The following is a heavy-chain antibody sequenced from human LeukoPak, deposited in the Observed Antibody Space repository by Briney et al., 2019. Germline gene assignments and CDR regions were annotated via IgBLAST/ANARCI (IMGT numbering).Heavy chain of an antibody. Sequence: ASVTVSCKASGYTFTSYYMHWVRQAPGQGLAWMGIINPSGGSTSYAQKFQGRVTMTRDTSTSTVYMELSSLRSEDTAVYYCATNNYYGSGSYYAKTAHGMDVWGQGTTVTVSS. D-gene: IGHD3-10*01. J-gene: IGHJ6*02. CDR2: INPSGGST. V-gene: IGHV1-46*01. CDR3: ATNNYYGSGSYYAKTAHGMDV. CDR1: GYTFTSYY.